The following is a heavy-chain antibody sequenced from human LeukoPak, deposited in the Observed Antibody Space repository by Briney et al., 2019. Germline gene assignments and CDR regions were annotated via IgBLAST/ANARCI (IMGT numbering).Heavy chain of an antibody. CDR3: VRDGGTDWYDP. J-gene: IGHJ5*02. Sequence: GGSLRLSCAASGFTISDYWMTWVRQAPGKGLEWVANIKQDGSEKTYVDSVKGRFTISRDNAKNSIFLQMSSLRVEDMAMYYCVRDGGTDWYDPWGQGTLVSVSS. CDR1: GFTISDYW. CDR2: IKQDGSEK. V-gene: IGHV3-7*01. D-gene: IGHD3-16*01.